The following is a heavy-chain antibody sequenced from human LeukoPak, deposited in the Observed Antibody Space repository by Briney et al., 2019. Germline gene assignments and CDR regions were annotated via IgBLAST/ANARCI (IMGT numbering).Heavy chain of an antibody. Sequence: ASVKVSCKASGYHFTSYSMHWVRQAPGQGLEWMGIIKASGGSTTYAQKFQDRITMTRDTSTSTVYMELSSLTSDDTAVYYCARASGFFPRENHFDHWGQGTLVSVSS. CDR1: GYHFTSYS. V-gene: IGHV1-46*01. D-gene: IGHD1-26*01. CDR3: ARASGFFPRENHFDH. CDR2: IKASGGST. J-gene: IGHJ4*02.